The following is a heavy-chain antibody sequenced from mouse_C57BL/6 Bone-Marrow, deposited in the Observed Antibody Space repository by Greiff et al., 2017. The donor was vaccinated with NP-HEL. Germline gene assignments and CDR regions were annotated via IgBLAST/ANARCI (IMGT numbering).Heavy chain of an antibody. D-gene: IGHD1-1*01. CDR3: ARNSDDYYGSSHWYFDD. CDR1: GYTFTSYG. V-gene: IGHV1-69*01. CDR2: IDPSDSYT. J-gene: IGHJ1*03. Sequence: QVQLQQPGAELVMPGASVKLSCKASGYTFTSYGMHWVKQRPGQGLEWIGEIDPSDSYTNYNQKFKGKSTLTVDKSSSTAYMQLSSLTSEDSAVYYCARNSDDYYGSSHWYFDDWGTGTTVTVSS.